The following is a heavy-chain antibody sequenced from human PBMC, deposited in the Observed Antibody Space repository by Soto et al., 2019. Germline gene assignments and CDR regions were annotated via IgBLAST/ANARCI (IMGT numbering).Heavy chain of an antibody. V-gene: IGHV3-9*01. D-gene: IGHD2-21*02. CDR3: AEVLRDGGNSYWYFDL. J-gene: IGHJ2*01. CDR2: ISWNSRSI. Sequence: EVPLVDSGGGLVQPGRSLRLSCAASGFSFDDYAMHWVRQAPGKGLEWVSGISWNSRSIGYADSVKGRFTISRDNAKNSLNLQRNSLGAVDTVLYYCAEVLRDGGNSYWYFDLWGRGTLVTVSS. CDR1: GFSFDDYA.